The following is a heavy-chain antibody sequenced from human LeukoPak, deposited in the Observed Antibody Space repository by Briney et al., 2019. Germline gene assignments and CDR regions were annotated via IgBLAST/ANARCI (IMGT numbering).Heavy chain of an antibody. CDR1: GYIFTNYG. CDR2: ISGYNGNT. D-gene: IGHD4-17*01. J-gene: IGHJ5*01. CDR3: ARGGSDTPGDFDS. V-gene: IGHV1-18*01. Sequence: GASVKVSCKASGYIFTNYGINWVRQVPGQGLEWKGWISGYNGNTKTAQTVQDRVIMTTDTATTTAYMELRSLTSDDTAIYYCARGGSDTPGDFDSWGQGTLVTVSS.